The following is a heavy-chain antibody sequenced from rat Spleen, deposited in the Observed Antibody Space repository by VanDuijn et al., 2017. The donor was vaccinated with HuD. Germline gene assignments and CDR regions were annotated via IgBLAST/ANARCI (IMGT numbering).Heavy chain of an antibody. D-gene: IGHD1-10*01. CDR2: IDSAGST. CDR3: GRDNNYKAY. V-gene: IGHV3-3*01. J-gene: IGHJ2*01. Sequence: EMQLQESGPGLVRPSQSLSLTCSVTDYSITSSYRWSWVRKFPGNKLEWMGYIDSAGSTNYNPSLKSRISITRDTSKNQFFLQVNSVTTEDTATYYCGRDNNYKAYWGQGVMVTVSS. CDR1: DYSITSSYR.